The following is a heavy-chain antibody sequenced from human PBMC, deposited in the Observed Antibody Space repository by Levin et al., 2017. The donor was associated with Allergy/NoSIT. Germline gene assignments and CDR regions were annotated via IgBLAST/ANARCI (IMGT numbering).Heavy chain of an antibody. CDR2: IIPIFGTA. J-gene: IGHJ4*02. V-gene: IGHV1-69*13. CDR3: ASSRFAAYSSSSFLVVPTLPIQH. D-gene: IGHD6-6*01. Sequence: SVKVSCKASGGTFSSYAISWVRQAPGQGLEWMGGIIPIFGTANYAQKFQGRVTITADESTSTAYMELSSLRSEDTAVYYCASSRFAAYSSSSFLVVPTLPIQHWGQGTLVTVSS. CDR1: GGTFSSYA.